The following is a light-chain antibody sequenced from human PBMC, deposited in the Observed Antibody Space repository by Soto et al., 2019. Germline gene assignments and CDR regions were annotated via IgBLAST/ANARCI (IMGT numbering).Light chain of an antibody. V-gene: IGKV1-39*01. CDR1: QTISTY. CDR2: SAS. CDR3: QQSCSTPFT. Sequence: DIQMTQSPPSLSASVGDRVSITCRASQTISTYVNWYQHKPGQAPKLLIYSASTLQSGVPARFSGSGSGTHFTLTITSLQPEDFATYFCQQSCSTPFTFGPGTRVDV. J-gene: IGKJ3*01.